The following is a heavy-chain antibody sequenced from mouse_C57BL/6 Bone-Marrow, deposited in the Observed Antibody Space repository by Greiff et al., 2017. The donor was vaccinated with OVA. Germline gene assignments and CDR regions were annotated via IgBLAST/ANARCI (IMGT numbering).Heavy chain of an antibody. CDR3: ARLDYYYGSSYAMDY. CDR1: GFTFSDYG. D-gene: IGHD1-1*01. Sequence: EVHLVESGGGLVQPGGSLKLSCAASGFTFSDYGMAWVRQAPRKGPEWVAFISNLAYSIYYADTVTGRFTISRENAKNTLYLEMSSLRSEDTAMYYCARLDYYYGSSYAMDYWGQGTSVTVSS. V-gene: IGHV5-15*01. CDR2: ISNLAYSI. J-gene: IGHJ4*01.